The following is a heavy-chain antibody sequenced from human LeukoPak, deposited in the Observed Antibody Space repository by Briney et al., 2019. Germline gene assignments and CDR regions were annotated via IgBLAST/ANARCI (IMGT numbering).Heavy chain of an antibody. CDR1: GFTFSSYA. CDR3: AKDVTIFGVVFLDY. V-gene: IGHV3-23*01. J-gene: IGHJ4*02. CDR2: ISGSGGST. Sequence: GGSLRLSCAASGFTFSSYAMSWVRQAPGQGLEWVSAISGSGGSTYYADSVKGRFTISRDNSKNTLYLQMNSLRAEDTAVYYCAKDVTIFGVVFLDYWGQGTLVTVSS. D-gene: IGHD3-3*01.